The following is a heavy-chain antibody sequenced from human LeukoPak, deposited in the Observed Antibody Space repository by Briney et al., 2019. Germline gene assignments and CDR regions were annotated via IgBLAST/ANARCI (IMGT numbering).Heavy chain of an antibody. CDR2: INPNSGGT. Sequence: ASVKVSCKASGYTFTSYYMHWVRQAPGQGLEWMGWINPNSGGTNYAQKFQGRVTMTRDTSISTAYMELSRLRSDDTAVYYWARVPITIFGVVGWFDPWGKGTLVTVS. CDR3: ARVPITIFGVVGWFDP. J-gene: IGHJ5*02. V-gene: IGHV1-2*02. CDR1: GYTFTSYY. D-gene: IGHD3-3*01.